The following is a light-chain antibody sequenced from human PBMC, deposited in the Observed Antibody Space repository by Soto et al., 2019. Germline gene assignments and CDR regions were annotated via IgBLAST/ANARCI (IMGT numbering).Light chain of an antibody. CDR3: QSYDSSLSGSNVV. J-gene: IGLJ2*01. V-gene: IGLV1-40*01. CDR2: GNS. Sequence: QSVLTQAPSVSGAPGQRVTISCTGSSSNNGAGYDVHWYQQLPGTAPKLLIYGNSNRPSGVPDRFSGSKSGTSASLAITGLQAEDAADYYCQSYDSSLSGSNVVFGGGTKLTVL. CDR1: SSNNGAGYD.